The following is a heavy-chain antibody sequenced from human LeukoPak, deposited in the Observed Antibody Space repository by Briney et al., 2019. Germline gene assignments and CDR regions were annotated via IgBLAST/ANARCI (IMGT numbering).Heavy chain of an antibody. V-gene: IGHV3-33*01. J-gene: IGHJ4*02. CDR2: IWYDGSNK. Sequence: GGSLRLSCAASGFTFSSYGMHWVRQAPGKGLEWVAVIWYDGSNKYYADSVKGRFSISRVNSKNTLYLQMNSLRAEDTAVYYCARDHPGQTSFDYWGQGTLVTVSS. CDR1: GFTFSSYG. CDR3: ARDHPGQTSFDY.